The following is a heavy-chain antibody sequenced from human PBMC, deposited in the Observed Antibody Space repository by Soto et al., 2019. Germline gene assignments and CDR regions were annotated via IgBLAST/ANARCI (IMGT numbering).Heavy chain of an antibody. V-gene: IGHV4-39*01. CDR1: GCSISSSSYY. J-gene: IGHJ4*01. CDR2: IYYSGSL. Sequence: SDTLSLTFNVSGCSISSSSYYWGWILQPPGKGLEWIGSIYYSGSLYYNPSLKSRVTISVDTSKNQFSLKPISVTAAETAVYYCAKVRRGSGRYYFDYWGEGTLVTVS. D-gene: IGHD6-19*01. CDR3: AKVRRGSGRYYFDY.